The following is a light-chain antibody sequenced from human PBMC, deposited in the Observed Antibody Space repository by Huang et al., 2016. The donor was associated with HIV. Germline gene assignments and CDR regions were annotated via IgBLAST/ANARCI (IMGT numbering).Light chain of an antibody. CDR2: GAS. V-gene: IGKV3-20*01. Sequence: EIVLAQSPVTLSLSPGERAILSCRASQSVDSNYLAWYQHKRDQAPRLLIYGASNRATGIPDRFRGSGSGTEFTLTINRLAPEDFAVYYCQQYGTSPYTFGQGTQLEI. CDR1: QSVDSNY. CDR3: QQYGTSPYT. J-gene: IGKJ2*01.